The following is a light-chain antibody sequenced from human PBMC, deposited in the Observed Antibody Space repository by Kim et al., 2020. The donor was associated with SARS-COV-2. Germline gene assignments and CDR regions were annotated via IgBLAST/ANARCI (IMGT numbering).Light chain of an antibody. CDR3: QQYNSHSPLT. CDR2: KAS. V-gene: IGKV1-5*03. J-gene: IGKJ5*01. CDR1: ESISTY. Sequence: DIQMTQSPSTLSASVGDGVTITCRASESISTYLAWYQQKPGKAPKLLIYKASTLESGVPSRFSGSGFGTDFTLTISSLQPDDSATYYCQQYNSHSPLTFGQGTRLEIK.